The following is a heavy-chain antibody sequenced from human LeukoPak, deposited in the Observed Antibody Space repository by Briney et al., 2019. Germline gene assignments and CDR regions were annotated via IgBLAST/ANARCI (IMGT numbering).Heavy chain of an antibody. J-gene: IGHJ4*02. D-gene: IGHD2-15*01. CDR3: ARSEAAGILRTDSGGSCYPGGY. CDR1: GFTFSSYE. V-gene: IGHV3-48*03. CDR2: ISSSGSTI. Sequence: GGSLRLSCAASGFTFSSYEMNWVRQAPGKGLEWVSYISSSGSTIYYADSVKGRFTISRDNAKNSLYLQTNSLRAEDTAVYYCARSEAAGILRTDSGGSCYPGGYWGQGTLVTVSS.